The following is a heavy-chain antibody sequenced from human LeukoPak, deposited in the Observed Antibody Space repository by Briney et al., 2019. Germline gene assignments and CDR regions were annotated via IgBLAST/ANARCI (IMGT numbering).Heavy chain of an antibody. J-gene: IGHJ5*02. D-gene: IGHD3-10*01. V-gene: IGHV1-2*02. CDR1: GYTFTGYF. Sequence: GASVKVSCKASGYTFTGYFIHWVRQAPGQGLEWMGGITPNSGYTNYAQKFRGRVTVTRDTSISTAYVELSRLTSDDTAVYYCARGGEKGWFDPWGQGTLVTVSS. CDR3: ARGGEKGWFDP. CDR2: ITPNSGYT.